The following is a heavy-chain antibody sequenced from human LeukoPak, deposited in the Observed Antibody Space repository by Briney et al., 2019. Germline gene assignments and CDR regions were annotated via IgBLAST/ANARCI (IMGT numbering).Heavy chain of an antibody. CDR1: GGSISSYY. J-gene: IGHJ4*02. CDR2: IYTSGST. D-gene: IGHD4-17*01. CDR3: ATGGLNDYGDSSTFDY. V-gene: IGHV4-4*07. Sequence: SETLSLTCTVSGGSISSYYWSWIRQPAGKGLERIGRIYTSGSTNYNPSLKSRVTMSVDTSKNQFSLKLSSVTAADTAVYYCATGGLNDYGDSSTFDYWGQGTLVTVSS.